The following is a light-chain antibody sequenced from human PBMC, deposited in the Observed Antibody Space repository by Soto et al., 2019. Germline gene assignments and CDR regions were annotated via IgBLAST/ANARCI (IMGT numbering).Light chain of an antibody. CDR1: QSVSSN. J-gene: IGKJ1*01. Sequence: EIVMTQSPATLSVSPGGRATLSCRASQSVSSNLACYQQKPGQAPSLLIYGASRRATGIPDRFTGSGSGTDFTHTISRLEPEDFAVYYCQQYVSSPWAFGQGTKVDIK. CDR2: GAS. CDR3: QQYVSSPWA. V-gene: IGKV3-20*01.